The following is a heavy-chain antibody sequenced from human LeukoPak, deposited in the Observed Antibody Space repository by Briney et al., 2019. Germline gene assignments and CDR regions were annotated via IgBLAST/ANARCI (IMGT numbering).Heavy chain of an antibody. V-gene: IGHV3-23*01. Sequence: TGGSLRLSCAASAFTFSNYAMNWVRQAPGKGLEWVSAISGSGNTVHYADSVKGRFTISRDNSKSTLYLQMNSLTAEDTAVYYCAKAGGYYYYFYMDVWGKGTTVTVSS. CDR2: ISGSGNTV. CDR3: AKAGGYYYYFYMDV. J-gene: IGHJ6*03. D-gene: IGHD2-8*02. CDR1: AFTFSNYA.